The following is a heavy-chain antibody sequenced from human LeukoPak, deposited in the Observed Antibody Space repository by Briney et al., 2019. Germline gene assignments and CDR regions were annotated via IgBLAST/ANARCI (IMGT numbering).Heavy chain of an antibody. CDR2: ISWNGANT. CDR1: GFTLDQYS. V-gene: IGHV3-9*01. Sequence: GGSLRLSCAASGFTLDQYSMHWVRQPPGKGPEWVSGISWNGANTGYADFVKGRFSISRDNAKNSLYLQMISLRAEDTAVYYCARDLSVGAKPDLGFDYWGQGTLVTVSS. CDR3: ARDLSVGAKPDLGFDY. J-gene: IGHJ4*02. D-gene: IGHD1-26*01.